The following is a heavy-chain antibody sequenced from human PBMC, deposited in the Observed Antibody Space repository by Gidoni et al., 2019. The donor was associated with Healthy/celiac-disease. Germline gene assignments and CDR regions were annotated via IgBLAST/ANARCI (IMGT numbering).Heavy chain of an antibody. J-gene: IGHJ4*02. V-gene: IGHV1-69*08. Sequence: QVQLVQSGAAVKKPGSSVKVSCQASGGTFSSYTISWVRQAPGQGLEWMGRIIPILGRANYAQKFQGRVTITADKSTSTAYMELSSLRSEDTAVYYCARDKGGNGDYYWGQGTLVTVSS. CDR1: GGTFSSYT. CDR3: ARDKGGNGDYY. CDR2: IIPILGRA. D-gene: IGHD4-17*01.